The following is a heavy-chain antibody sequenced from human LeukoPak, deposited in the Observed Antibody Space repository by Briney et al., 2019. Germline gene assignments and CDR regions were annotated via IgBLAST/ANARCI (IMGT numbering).Heavy chain of an antibody. CDR2: INPNSGGT. V-gene: IGHV1-2*02. CDR3: ARARCTNGVCYTFDY. CDR1: GYTLTSYY. Sequence: ASVKVSCKASGYTLTSYYMHWVRQAPGQGLEWMGWINPNSGGTNYAQKFQGRVTMTRDTSISTAYMELSRLRSDDTAVYYCARARCTNGVCYTFDYWGQGTLVTVSS. J-gene: IGHJ4*02. D-gene: IGHD2-8*01.